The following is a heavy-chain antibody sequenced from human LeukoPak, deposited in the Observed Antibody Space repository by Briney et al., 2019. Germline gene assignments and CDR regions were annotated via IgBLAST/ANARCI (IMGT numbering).Heavy chain of an antibody. D-gene: IGHD1-26*01. Sequence: PGGSLRLSCAASGFTFSSYEMNWVRQAPGKGLEWVSYISSSGSTIYYADSVKGRFTISRDNAKNSLYLQMNSLRAEDTAVYYCARWVGATNAFDIWGQGTMVTVSS. J-gene: IGHJ3*02. CDR1: GFTFSSYE. CDR2: ISSSGSTI. CDR3: ARWVGATNAFDI. V-gene: IGHV3-48*03.